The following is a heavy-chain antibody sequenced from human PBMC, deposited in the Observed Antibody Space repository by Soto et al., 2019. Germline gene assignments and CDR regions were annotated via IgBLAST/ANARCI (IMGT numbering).Heavy chain of an antibody. J-gene: IGHJ5*02. D-gene: IGHD5-18*01. Sequence: PGGSLRLSCAASGFTFSSYAMSWVRQAPGKGLEWVSAISGSGGSTYYADSVKGRFTISRDNSKNKLYLQMNSLRAEDTAVYYCAKDPIRGYSYGKPGINWFDPWGQGTLVTVSS. CDR1: GFTFSSYA. CDR2: ISGSGGST. V-gene: IGHV3-23*01. CDR3: AKDPIRGYSYGKPGINWFDP.